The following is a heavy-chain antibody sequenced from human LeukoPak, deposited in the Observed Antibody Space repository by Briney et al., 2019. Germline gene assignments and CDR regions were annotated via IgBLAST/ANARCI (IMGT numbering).Heavy chain of an antibody. D-gene: IGHD4-23*01. J-gene: IGHJ4*02. V-gene: IGHV4-59*06. Sequence: SETLSLTCTVSGGSISSYYWSWIRQHPGKGLEWIGYICYSGSTYYNPSLKSRVTISVDTSKNQFSLRLSSVTAADTAVYYCARETTDYGGNSVDYWGQGTLVTVSS. CDR2: ICYSGST. CDR1: GGSISSYY. CDR3: ARETTDYGGNSVDY.